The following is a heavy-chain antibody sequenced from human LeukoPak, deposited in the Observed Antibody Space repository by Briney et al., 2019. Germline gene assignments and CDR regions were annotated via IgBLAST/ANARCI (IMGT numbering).Heavy chain of an antibody. D-gene: IGHD6-25*01. CDR1: GFTFSSYG. V-gene: IGHV3-30*02. CDR3: ARDPWYSSGWPDYFDF. J-gene: IGHJ4*02. CDR2: IRYDGSNK. Sequence: GGSLRLSCAASGFTFSSYGIHWVRQAPGKGLEWVAFIRYDGSNKYYADSVKGRFTISRDNSKNTLYLQMNSLRAEDTAVYYCARDPWYSSGWPDYFDFWGQGTLVTVSS.